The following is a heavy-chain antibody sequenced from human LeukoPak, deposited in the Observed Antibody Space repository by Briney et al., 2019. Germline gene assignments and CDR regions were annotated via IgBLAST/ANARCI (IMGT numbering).Heavy chain of an antibody. V-gene: IGHV3-21*04. CDR3: TYTSSSGVVY. Sequence: GGSLRLSCAASGFTFSSYSMNWVRQAPGKGLEWVSSISSSSSYIYYADSVKGRFTISRDNSKNTLYLQMNSLRAEDTAVYYCTYTSSSGVVYWGQGTLVTVSS. CDR1: GFTFSSYS. CDR2: ISSSSSYI. J-gene: IGHJ4*02. D-gene: IGHD6-6*01.